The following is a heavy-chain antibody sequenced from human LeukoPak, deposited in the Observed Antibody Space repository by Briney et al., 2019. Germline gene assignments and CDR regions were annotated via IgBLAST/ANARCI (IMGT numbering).Heavy chain of an antibody. CDR3: AGAYCSSTSCYLFDP. D-gene: IGHD2-2*01. CDR2: INHSGST. Sequence: KTSETLSLTCAVYGGSFSGYYWSWIRQPPGKGLEWIGEINHSGSTNYNPSLKSRVTISVDTSKNQFSLKLSSVTAADTAVYYCAGAYCSSTSCYLFDPWGQGTLVTVSS. CDR1: GGSFSGYY. J-gene: IGHJ5*02. V-gene: IGHV4-34*01.